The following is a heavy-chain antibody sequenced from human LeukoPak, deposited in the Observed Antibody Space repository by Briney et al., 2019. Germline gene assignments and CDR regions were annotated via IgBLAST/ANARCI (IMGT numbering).Heavy chain of an antibody. V-gene: IGHV1-46*01. CDR3: ARDLRSRGYSYGTLTY. J-gene: IGHJ4*02. CDR1: GYTFTSYY. CDR2: INPSGGST. D-gene: IGHD5-18*01. Sequence: ASVKVSCKASGYTFTSYYMHWVRQAPGQGLEWMGIINPSGGSTSYAQKFQGRVTMTRDTSTNTVYMELSSLRSEDTAVYYCARDLRSRGYSYGTLTYWGQGTLVTVSS.